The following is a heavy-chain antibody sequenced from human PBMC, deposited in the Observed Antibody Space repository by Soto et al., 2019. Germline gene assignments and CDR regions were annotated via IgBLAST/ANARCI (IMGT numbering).Heavy chain of an antibody. CDR1: GGSFSGYY. CDR2: INHNGLT. V-gene: IGHV4-34*02. J-gene: IGHJ4*02. CDR3: ARERMVPAGPLYYFDY. D-gene: IGHD2-2*01. Sequence: QVQLQQWGAGLLKPAETLSLTCGVYGGSFSGYYWSWIRQAPGKGLEWIGEINHNGLTNYAPSLKSRVAISVDMSKNQFSLRLTSATAADTAVYYCARERMVPAGPLYYFDYWGQGTLVTVSS.